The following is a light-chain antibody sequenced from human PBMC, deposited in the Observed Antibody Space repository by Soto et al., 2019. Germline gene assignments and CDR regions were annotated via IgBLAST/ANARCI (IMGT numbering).Light chain of an antibody. CDR3: QKYDSARVT. J-gene: IGKJ3*01. CDR2: VAS. V-gene: IGKV1-27*01. Sequence: DIQMTQSPSSLSASVGDRVTITCRASQGIGAYLAWYRQKPGRVPNLLIYVASTLQTGVPSRFSGSGSGTDCTLPIRGLQPEGVATYYCQKYDSARVTFGPGTKVDL. CDR1: QGIGAY.